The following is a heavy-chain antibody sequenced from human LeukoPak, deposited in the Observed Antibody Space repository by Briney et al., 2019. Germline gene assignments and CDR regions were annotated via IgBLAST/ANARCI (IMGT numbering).Heavy chain of an antibody. Sequence: LXTSGMXVXWIRXPPGKALXXLALIDWDDDKYYSTSLKTRLTISKDTSKNQVVLTMTNMDPVDTATYYCARTSGWLQPYDYWGQGTLVTVSS. CDR1: LXTSGMX. D-gene: IGHD5-24*01. CDR2: IDWDDDK. J-gene: IGHJ4*02. V-gene: IGHV2-70*01. CDR3: ARTSGWLQPYDY.